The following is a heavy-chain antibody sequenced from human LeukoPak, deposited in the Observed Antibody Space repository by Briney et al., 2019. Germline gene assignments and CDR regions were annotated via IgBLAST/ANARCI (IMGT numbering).Heavy chain of an antibody. J-gene: IGHJ4*02. CDR1: GFTLSSYG. CDR3: AKDSGDYGSGFDY. CDR2: ISYDGSDK. D-gene: IGHD3-10*01. Sequence: GSLRLSCAASGFTLSSYGMHWVRQAPGKGLEWVAVISYDGSDKYYADSVKGRFLISRDNSKNTVYLQTNSLRAEDTAAYYCAKDSGDYGSGFDYWGQGTLVTVSS. V-gene: IGHV3-30*18.